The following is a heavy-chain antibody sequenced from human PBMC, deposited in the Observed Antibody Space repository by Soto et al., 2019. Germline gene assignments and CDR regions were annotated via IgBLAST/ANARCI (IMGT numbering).Heavy chain of an antibody. CDR2: ISHTGTT. Sequence: QVQLQESGPGLVKPSETLSLTCAVSGDSISGSQWWSWVRLPPGKGLEGIGEISHTGTTNYNPSLKSLVHMSVDKPKNQFSLNLSSVTAADRAVYYCARVISSRDKCFDYWGQGTVVTVSP. D-gene: IGHD2-2*01. CDR3: ARVISSRDKCFDY. CDR1: GDSISGSQW. J-gene: IGHJ4*02. V-gene: IGHV4-4*02.